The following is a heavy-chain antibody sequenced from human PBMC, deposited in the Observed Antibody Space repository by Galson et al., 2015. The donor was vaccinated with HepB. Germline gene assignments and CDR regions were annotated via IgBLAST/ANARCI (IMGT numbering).Heavy chain of an antibody. V-gene: IGHV3-15*01. CDR1: GFTFSNAW. CDR2: LKSKAVGGTT. J-gene: IGHJ1*01. D-gene: IGHD6-13*01. CDR3: TTNLGIAASGG. Sequence: SLRLSCAASGFTFSNAWMNWVRQAPGKGLEWVGRLKSKAVGGTTDYAAPVKGRFTISRGDSLDTLYLQMNSLKTEDTAVSYCTTNLGIAASGGWGHGTLVTVSS.